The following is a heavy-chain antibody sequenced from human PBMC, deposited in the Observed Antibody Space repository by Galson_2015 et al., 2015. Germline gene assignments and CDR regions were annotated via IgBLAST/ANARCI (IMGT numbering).Heavy chain of an antibody. Sequence: SLRLSCAASGFTFSSYWMSWVRQAPGKGLEWVANIKQDGSEKYYVDSVKGRFTISRDNAKNSLYLQMNSLRAEDTAVYYCARDRSLVTTGTTLGYYYYGMDVWGQGTTVTVSS. D-gene: IGHD1-1*01. CDR2: IKQDGSEK. CDR1: GFTFSSYW. J-gene: IGHJ6*02. CDR3: ARDRSLVTTGTTLGYYYYGMDV. V-gene: IGHV3-7*03.